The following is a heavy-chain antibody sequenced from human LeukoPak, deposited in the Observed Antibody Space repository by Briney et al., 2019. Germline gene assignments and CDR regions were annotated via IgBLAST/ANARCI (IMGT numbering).Heavy chain of an antibody. J-gene: IGHJ4*02. D-gene: IGHD2-15*01. CDR3: AKGGRHGHSSYERGYFDF. CDR1: GFTFSNFD. V-gene: IGHV3-30*02. Sequence: GGSLRLSCAASGFTFSNFDMHWVRQAPGKGLEWVAFIQYSGSKKYYVDSVEGRFTISRDNSKNTLYVHMHSLRTEDTAVYYCAKGGRHGHSSYERGYFDFWGQGTLVTVSS. CDR2: IQYSGSKK.